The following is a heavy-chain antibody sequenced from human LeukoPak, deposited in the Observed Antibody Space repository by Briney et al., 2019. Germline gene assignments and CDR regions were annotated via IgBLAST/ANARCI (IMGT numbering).Heavy chain of an antibody. D-gene: IGHD6-19*01. Sequence: PSETLSLTCAVYGGSFSGYYWSWIRQPPGKGLEWIGYIYYSGSTNYNPSLKSRVTISVDTSKNQFSLKLSSVTAADTAVYYCATSLAVVYFDYWGQGTLVTVSS. CDR2: IYYSGST. J-gene: IGHJ4*02. V-gene: IGHV4-59*08. CDR3: ATSLAVVYFDY. CDR1: GGSFSGYY.